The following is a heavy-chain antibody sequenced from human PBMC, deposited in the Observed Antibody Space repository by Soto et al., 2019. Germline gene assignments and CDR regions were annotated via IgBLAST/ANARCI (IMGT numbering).Heavy chain of an antibody. Sequence: QITLKGSGPTLVKPTQTLTLTCTFSGFSLSTSGVGVGWIRQPPGKALEWLALIYWNDDKRYSPSLKSRLTITKDTSKNQVVLTMTNMDPVDTATYYCAHRLWQQLALDYWGQGTLVTVSS. J-gene: IGHJ4*02. CDR1: GFSLSTSGVG. CDR3: AHRLWQQLALDY. CDR2: IYWNDDK. V-gene: IGHV2-5*01. D-gene: IGHD6-13*01.